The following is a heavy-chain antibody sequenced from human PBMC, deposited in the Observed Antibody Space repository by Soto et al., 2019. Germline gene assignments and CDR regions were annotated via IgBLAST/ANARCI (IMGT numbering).Heavy chain of an antibody. CDR1: GFTFGDYA. D-gene: IGHD5-12*01. J-gene: IGHJ4*02. Sequence: GGSLRLSCTASGFTFGDYAMSWFRQAPGKGLEWVGFIRSKAYGGTTEYAASVKGRFTISRDDSKSIAYLQMNSLKTEDTAVYYCTRVSSYGGYDFIVSGYWGQGTLVTVSS. CDR3: TRVSSYGGYDFIVSGY. V-gene: IGHV3-49*03. CDR2: IRSKAYGGTT.